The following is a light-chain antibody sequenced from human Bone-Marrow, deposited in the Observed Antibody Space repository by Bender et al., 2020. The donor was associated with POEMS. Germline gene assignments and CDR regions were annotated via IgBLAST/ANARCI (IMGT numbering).Light chain of an antibody. Sequence: QSVLTQPPSVSGAPGQTVTISCTGTSSNMGAGYGVNWYQQLPGTAPKLLIYNNENRPSGVPDRISGSKSGTSASLAITGLQAEDEAEYYCSSYASTNTMVFGGGTKLTVL. CDR1: SSNMGAGYG. CDR3: SSYASTNTMV. CDR2: NNE. J-gene: IGLJ2*01. V-gene: IGLV1-40*01.